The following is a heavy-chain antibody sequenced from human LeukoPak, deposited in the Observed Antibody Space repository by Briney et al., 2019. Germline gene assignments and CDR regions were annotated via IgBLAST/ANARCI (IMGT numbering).Heavy chain of an antibody. J-gene: IGHJ3*01. CDR2: IYTSGST. Sequence: NPSETLSLTCTVSGGSISSYYWSWIRQPAGKGLEWIGRIYTSGSTNYNPSLKSRVTMSVDTSKNQFPLKLSSVTAADTAVYYCARDPIWFGELSEWGQGTMVTVSS. D-gene: IGHD3-10*01. V-gene: IGHV4-4*07. CDR3: ARDPIWFGELSE. CDR1: GGSISSYY.